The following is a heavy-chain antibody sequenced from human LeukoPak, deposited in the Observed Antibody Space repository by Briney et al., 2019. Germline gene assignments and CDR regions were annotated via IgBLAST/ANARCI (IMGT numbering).Heavy chain of an antibody. CDR1: GFTFSSYA. CDR2: ISGSGGST. D-gene: IGHD2-15*01. J-gene: IGHJ4*02. V-gene: IGHV3-23*01. CDR3: AKGIEYRRWWRYFDY. Sequence: PGGSLRLSCAASGFTFSSYAMSWVRQAPGKGLEWVSAISGSGGSTYYADSVKGRFTISRDNSKNTLYLQMNSLRAEDTAVYYCAKGIEYRRWWRYFDYWGQGTLVTVSS.